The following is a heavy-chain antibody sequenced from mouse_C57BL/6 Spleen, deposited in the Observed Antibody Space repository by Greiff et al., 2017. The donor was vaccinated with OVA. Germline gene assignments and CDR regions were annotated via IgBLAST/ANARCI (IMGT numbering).Heavy chain of an antibody. J-gene: IGHJ3*01. CDR2: IDPSDSYT. Sequence: QVQLQQPGAELVMPGASVKLSCKASGYTFTSYWMHWVKQRPGQGLEWIGEIDPSDSYTTYNQKFKGKSTLTVDTSSSTAYMQLSSLTSADSSVLYGARARDDYGSSPAWFADWGKGTLVTVSA. V-gene: IGHV1-69*01. CDR3: ARARDDYGSSPAWFAD. D-gene: IGHD1-1*01. CDR1: GYTFTSYW.